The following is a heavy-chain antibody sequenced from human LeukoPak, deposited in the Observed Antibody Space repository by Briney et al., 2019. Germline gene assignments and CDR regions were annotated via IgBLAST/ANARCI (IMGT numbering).Heavy chain of an antibody. V-gene: IGHV3-23*01. CDR2: ISPQGTT. Sequence: GGSLRLSCAATGFPFSAYAMTWVRQAPGKGPEWVSSISPQGTTYYADSVKGRFTVSRDNSRNTLFLQMGSLRADDMAVYYCAKPRVDSGTGSSYGHGLDFWGQGTLVTVSS. J-gene: IGHJ4*02. CDR3: AKPRVDSGTGSSYGHGLDF. CDR1: GFPFSAYA. D-gene: IGHD5-18*01.